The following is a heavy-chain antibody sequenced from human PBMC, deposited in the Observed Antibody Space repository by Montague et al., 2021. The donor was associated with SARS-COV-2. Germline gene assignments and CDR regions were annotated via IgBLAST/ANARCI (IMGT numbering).Heavy chain of an antibody. CDR3: ARTGYSSGWHSFDY. J-gene: IGHJ4*02. CDR1: GGSISSINW. Sequence: ETLSLTCVVSGGSISSINWWSWVRQPPGKGLEWIGEVYHSGSTNYNPSLKSRVIISVDKSKNQFSLKLSSVTAADTAVYYCARTGYSSGWHSFDYWGQGTLVTVSS. CDR2: VYHSGST. V-gene: IGHV4-4*02. D-gene: IGHD6-19*01.